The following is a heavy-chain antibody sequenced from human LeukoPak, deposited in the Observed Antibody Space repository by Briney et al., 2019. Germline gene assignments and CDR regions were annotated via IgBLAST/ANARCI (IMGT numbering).Heavy chain of an antibody. CDR1: GFNFNMFA. CDR2: LSRGGETT. J-gene: IGHJ4*02. Sequence: AGGSLRLSCSGTGFNFNMFAIHWVRQAPGKGLEWVSGLSRGGETTNYVDSVKGRFTISRDGSKKMVFLQMNSLKSEDTALYFCAKEQRIRHCSDGLCMEGYYFDYWGQGTPVTVSS. D-gene: IGHD2-15*01. CDR3: AKEQRIRHCSDGLCMEGYYFDY. V-gene: IGHV3-23*01.